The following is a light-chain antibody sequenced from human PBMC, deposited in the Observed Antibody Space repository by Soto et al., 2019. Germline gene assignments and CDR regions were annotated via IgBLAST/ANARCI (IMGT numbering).Light chain of an antibody. CDR3: QQRNVWPPIT. J-gene: IGKJ5*01. V-gene: IGKV3-11*01. Sequence: EVVLTHSPATLSLSPGERATLSCRASQSIRTSLAWYQQKPGQAPRLVIFDASNRANGVPARFGGSGSGTDFTLTINSLEPEDFAVYYCQQRNVWPPITFGQGTRLEIK. CDR2: DAS. CDR1: QSIRTS.